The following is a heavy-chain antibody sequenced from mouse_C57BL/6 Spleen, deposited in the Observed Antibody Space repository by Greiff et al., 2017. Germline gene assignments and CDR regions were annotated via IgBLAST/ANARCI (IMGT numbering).Heavy chain of an antibody. J-gene: IGHJ2*01. Sequence: QVQLQQPGTELVKPGASVKLSCKASGYTFTSYWMHWVQQRPGQGLEWIGNINPSNGGTNYNEKFKSKATLTVDKSSSTAYMQLSSLTSEDYAVDDCACGGYYYDSSYSYWGKGTTLTVSS. CDR3: ACGGYYYDSSYSY. D-gene: IGHD1-1*01. V-gene: IGHV1-53*01. CDR2: INPSNGGT. CDR1: GYTFTSYW.